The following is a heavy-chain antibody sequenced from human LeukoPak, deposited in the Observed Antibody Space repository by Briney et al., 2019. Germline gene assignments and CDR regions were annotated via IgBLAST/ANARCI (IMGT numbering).Heavy chain of an antibody. V-gene: IGHV3-7*01. D-gene: IGHD4-11*01. CDR3: AGTDYSNYYYYYMDV. J-gene: IGHJ6*03. CDR1: GFTFSSYW. Sequence: QSGGSLRLSCAASGFTFSSYWMSWVRQAPGKGLEWVANIKQDGSEKYYVDSVKGRFTISRDNAKNSLYLQMNSLRAEDTAVYYCAGTDYSNYYYYYMDVWGKGTTVTVSS. CDR2: IKQDGSEK.